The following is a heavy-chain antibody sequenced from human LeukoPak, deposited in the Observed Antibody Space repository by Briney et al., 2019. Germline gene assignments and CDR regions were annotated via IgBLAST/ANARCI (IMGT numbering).Heavy chain of an antibody. CDR1: GYSFTSYW. CDR2: IYPGDSDT. Sequence: PGESLKISCKGSGYSFTSYWIGWVRQMPGKGLEWMGIIYPGDSDTRYSPSFQGQVTISADKSISTAYLQWSSLKASDTAMYYCARVGYDSSGYYIHFDYWGQGTLVTVSS. D-gene: IGHD3-22*01. V-gene: IGHV5-51*01. J-gene: IGHJ4*02. CDR3: ARVGYDSSGYYIHFDY.